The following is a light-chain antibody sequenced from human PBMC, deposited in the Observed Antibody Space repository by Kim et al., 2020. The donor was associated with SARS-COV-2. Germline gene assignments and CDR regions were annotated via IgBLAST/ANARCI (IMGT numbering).Light chain of an antibody. CDR1: SSNIGSNN. CDR2: SNN. Sequence: QSVLTQPPSASGTPGQRVTISCSGSSSNIGSNNVVWYQQLPGAAPNHLIYSNNQRPSGIPDRFSGSRYGTSASLAISGLQSGDEADYYCAVWDDSLKQGVFGGGTQLTVL. CDR3: AVWDDSLKQGV. J-gene: IGLJ3*02. V-gene: IGLV1-44*01.